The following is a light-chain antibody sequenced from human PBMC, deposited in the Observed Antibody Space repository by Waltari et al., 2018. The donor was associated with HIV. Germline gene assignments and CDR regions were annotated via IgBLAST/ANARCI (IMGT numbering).Light chain of an antibody. CDR3: CSYAGTYTYV. J-gene: IGLJ1*01. Sequence: QSALTQPRSVSGSPGQSVTIPCTGTSSDIGYFYDVSWYQQYPGKAPKVIIYEVSQRPSGVPDRFTASKSGITASLTISGLQDEDEADYYCCSYAGTYTYVFGTGTTVTVL. CDR2: EVS. V-gene: IGLV2-11*01. CDR1: SSDIGYFYD.